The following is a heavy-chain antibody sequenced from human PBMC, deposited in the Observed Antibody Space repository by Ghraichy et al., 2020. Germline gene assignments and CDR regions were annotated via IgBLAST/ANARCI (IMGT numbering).Heavy chain of an antibody. CDR1: GFPFSSYS. CDR2: INSRSDTI. J-gene: IGHJ2*01. D-gene: IGHD5-18*01. Sequence: GVLNISCAASGFPFSSYSMDWVRQAPGEGLEWVASINSRSDTIFYTDSVKGRFAISRDNAKNSLFLQVNSLRAEDTAVYYCARGYNYDFNWYFDLWGRGTLVTVSS. V-gene: IGHV3-21*01. CDR3: ARGYNYDFNWYFDL.